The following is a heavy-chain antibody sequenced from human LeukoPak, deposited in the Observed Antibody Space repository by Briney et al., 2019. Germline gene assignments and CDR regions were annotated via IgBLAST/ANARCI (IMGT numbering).Heavy chain of an antibody. CDR3: ASRTCSSGWYPHFDY. CDR1: GGSFSNYY. CDR2: INQSGST. J-gene: IGHJ4*02. Sequence: SETLSLTCAVYGGSFSNYYWSWIRQPPGKGLEWIGEINQSGSTNYNPSLKSRVTISVDTSKNQFSLKLTSVTAADTAVYYCASRTCSSGWYPHFDYWGQGTLVTVSS. D-gene: IGHD6-19*01. V-gene: IGHV4-34*01.